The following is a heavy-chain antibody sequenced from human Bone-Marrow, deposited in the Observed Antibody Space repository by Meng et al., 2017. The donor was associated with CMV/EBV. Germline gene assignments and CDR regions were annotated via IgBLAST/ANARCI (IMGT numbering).Heavy chain of an antibody. CDR2: LNWNGGTR. V-gene: IGHV3-20*04. CDR1: GFSFDDYA. Sequence: GESLKISCASSGFSFDDYAMSWVRQVPGKGLEWVSGLNWNGGTRAYADSVKGRFSISRDNSKTSLYLQMNSLRAEDTAFYYCARDQGHCSSTSCYWGPFGYWGQGALVTVSS. CDR3: ARDQGHCSSTSCYWGPFGY. D-gene: IGHD2-2*01. J-gene: IGHJ4*02.